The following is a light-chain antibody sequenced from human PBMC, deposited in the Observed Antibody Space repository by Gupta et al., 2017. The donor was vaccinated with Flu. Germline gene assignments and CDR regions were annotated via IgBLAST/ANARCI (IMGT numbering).Light chain of an antibody. V-gene: IGLV1-40*01. CDR3: QSYDSRLSGFV. Sequence: VTISCTGTSSDIGAGYDVHWYQQLPGTAPKLLIYGNSNRPSGVPDRFSGSKSGTSASLAITGLQAEDEADYYCQSYDSRLSGFVFGTGTKVTVL. J-gene: IGLJ1*01. CDR2: GNS. CDR1: SSDIGAGYD.